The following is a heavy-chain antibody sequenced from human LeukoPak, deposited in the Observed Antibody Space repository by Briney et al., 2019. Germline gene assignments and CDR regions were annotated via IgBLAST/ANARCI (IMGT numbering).Heavy chain of an antibody. V-gene: IGHV1-69*05. Sequence: ASVKVSCKASGGTFSSYAFSWVRQAPGQGLEWMGRIIPIFGTANYAQKFQGRVTITTDESTSTAYMELSSLRSGDTAVYYCASSSRGVTQRYDYWGQGTLVTVSS. J-gene: IGHJ4*02. CDR3: ASSSRGVTQRYDY. CDR2: IIPIFGTA. D-gene: IGHD4-23*01. CDR1: GGTFSSYA.